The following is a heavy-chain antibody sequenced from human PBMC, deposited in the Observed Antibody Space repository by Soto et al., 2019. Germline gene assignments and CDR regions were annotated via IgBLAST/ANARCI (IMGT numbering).Heavy chain of an antibody. V-gene: IGHV1-69*02. CDR1: GDTFNFYS. D-gene: IGHD3-10*01. CDR2: INPILSLS. Sequence: QVQLVQSGAEVKKPGSSVRVSCKASGDTFNFYSINWVRQAPGLGLEWMGRINPILSLSNYAPRFQGRVTMTVDKSTTTAYMELSSLRSEDTAMYYCASSYGSGYRAFDSWGQGALVTVSS. J-gene: IGHJ4*02. CDR3: ASSYGSGYRAFDS.